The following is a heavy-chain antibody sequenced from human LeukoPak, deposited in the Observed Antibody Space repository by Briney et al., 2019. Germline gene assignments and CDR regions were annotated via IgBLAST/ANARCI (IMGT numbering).Heavy chain of an antibody. Sequence: ASVKVSCKASGYTFTGYYMHWVRQAPGQGLEWMGWINPNSGGTNYAQKFQGRVTMTRDTSISTAYMELRSLRSDDTAVYYCARAYGGNSGGHFYYYYYYMDVWGKGTTVTVSS. V-gene: IGHV1-2*02. CDR2: INPNSGGT. D-gene: IGHD4-23*01. CDR3: ARAYGGNSGGHFYYYYYYMDV. J-gene: IGHJ6*03. CDR1: GYTFTGYY.